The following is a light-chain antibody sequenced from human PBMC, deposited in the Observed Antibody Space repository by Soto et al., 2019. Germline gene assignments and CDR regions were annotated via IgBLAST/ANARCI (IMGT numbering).Light chain of an antibody. CDR1: SSDVGGYNH. CDR2: DVS. V-gene: IGLV2-11*01. Sequence: QAAVAQPRSVCGSPGQSVTISCTGTSSDVGGYNHVSWYLQHPGKAPHIMIYDVSKRPSGVPARFSGSKSGNTASLTISGLQAEDEADYYCMSYAGSYIYVFGGGTK. CDR3: MSYAGSYIYV. J-gene: IGLJ2*01.